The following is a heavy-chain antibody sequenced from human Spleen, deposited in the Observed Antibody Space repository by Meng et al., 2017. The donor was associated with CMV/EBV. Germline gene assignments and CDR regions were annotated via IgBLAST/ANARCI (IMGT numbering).Heavy chain of an antibody. Sequence: GGSLRLSCAASGFTFSDYYMSWIRQAPGKGLEWVSYISSSGSTIYYADSVKGRFTISRGNAKNSLYLQMNSLRAEDTAVYYCARRQLYCSSTSCYLGALDYWGQGTLVTVSS. J-gene: IGHJ4*02. CDR1: GFTFSDYY. D-gene: IGHD2-2*01. V-gene: IGHV3-11*01. CDR3: ARRQLYCSSTSCYLGALDY. CDR2: ISSSGSTI.